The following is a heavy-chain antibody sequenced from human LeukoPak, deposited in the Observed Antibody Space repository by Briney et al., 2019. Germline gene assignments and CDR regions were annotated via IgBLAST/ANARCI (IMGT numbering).Heavy chain of an antibody. J-gene: IGHJ6*03. CDR1: GFTFSSYD. V-gene: IGHV3-48*04. CDR2: ISSSSSSM. D-gene: IGHD5-12*01. CDR3: ARDEYSGLYYYMDV. Sequence: GGSLRLSCAASGFTFSSYDMNWVRQAPGKGLEWISYISSSSSSMSYADSVKGRFTISRDNAKKSLHLQMNSLRAEDTAVYYCARDEYSGLYYYMDVWGKGTTVTVSS.